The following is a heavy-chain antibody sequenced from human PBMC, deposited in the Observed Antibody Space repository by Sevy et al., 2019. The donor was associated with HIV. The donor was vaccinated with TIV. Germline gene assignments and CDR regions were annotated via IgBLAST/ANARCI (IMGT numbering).Heavy chain of an antibody. CDR3: AKLYYFDTGGYFTGSN. CDR1: GYSFPSYW. D-gene: IGHD3-22*01. V-gene: IGHV5-51*01. CDR2: IYPADSDT. Sequence: GESLKISCKGSGYSFPSYWIGWVRQMPGKGLEWMGIIYPADSDTRYSPSFQGQVTISADKSISTAYRQWSSLRASDTAMYYCAKLYYFDTGGYFTGSNWGQGTLVTVSS. J-gene: IGHJ4*02.